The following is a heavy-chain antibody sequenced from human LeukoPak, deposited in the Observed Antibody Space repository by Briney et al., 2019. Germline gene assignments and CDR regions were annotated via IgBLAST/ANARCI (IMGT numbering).Heavy chain of an antibody. D-gene: IGHD4-17*01. CDR1: GFTFSSYA. CDR3: ARDHGRLPSYFDY. CDR2: ISYDGSNK. Sequence: GGSLRLSCAASGFTFSSYAMHWVRQAPGKGLEWVAVISYDGSNKYYADSVKGRFTISRDNSKNTLYLQMNSLRAEDTAVYYCARDHGRLPSYFDYWGQGTLVTVSS. V-gene: IGHV3-30*04. J-gene: IGHJ4*02.